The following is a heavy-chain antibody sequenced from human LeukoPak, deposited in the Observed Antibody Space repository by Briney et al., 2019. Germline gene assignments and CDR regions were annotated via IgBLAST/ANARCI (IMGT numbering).Heavy chain of an antibody. CDR3: TRCRSTWLLQIDAFDI. V-gene: IGHV3-53*01. CDR1: GVTVSSSY. Sequence: PGGSLRLSCAASGVTVSSSYMNWVRRAPGKGLGGVAVIYSGGSTLYADSVKGRFTISRDNSKNTLYLQMSSLRAEDTAVYYCTRCRSTWLLQIDAFDIWGQGTMVTVSS. J-gene: IGHJ3*02. D-gene: IGHD3-22*01. CDR2: IYSGGST.